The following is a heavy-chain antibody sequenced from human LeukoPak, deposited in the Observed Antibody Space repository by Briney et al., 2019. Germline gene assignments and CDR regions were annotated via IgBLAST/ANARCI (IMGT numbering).Heavy chain of an antibody. V-gene: IGHV4-31*03. CDR3: ARADYYDSSGQPMAAFDI. D-gene: IGHD3-22*01. J-gene: IGHJ3*02. CDR2: IYYSGST. CDR1: GGSISSGDYY. Sequence: PSQTLSLTCTVSGGSISSGDYYWSWIRQHPGKGLEWIGYIYYSGSTYYNPSLKSRVTISVDTSKNQFSLKLSSVTAADTAVYYCARADYYDSSGQPMAAFDIWGQGTMVTVSS.